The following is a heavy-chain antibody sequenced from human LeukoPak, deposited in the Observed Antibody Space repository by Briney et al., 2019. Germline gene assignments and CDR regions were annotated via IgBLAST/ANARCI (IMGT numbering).Heavy chain of an antibody. D-gene: IGHD3-10*01. CDR2: ISGSGGST. Sequence: GGSLRLSCAASGFTFSSYAMNWVRQAPGKGLEWVSRISGSGGSTYYADSVKGRFSISRDNSKNTLHLQMNSLRVEDTAVYYCAKDYYGSGSLVFDYWGQGTLVTVSS. CDR1: GFTFSSYA. CDR3: AKDYYGSGSLVFDY. V-gene: IGHV3-23*01. J-gene: IGHJ4*02.